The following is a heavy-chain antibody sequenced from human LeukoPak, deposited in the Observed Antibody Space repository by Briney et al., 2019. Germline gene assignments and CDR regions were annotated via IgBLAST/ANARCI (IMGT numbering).Heavy chain of an antibody. CDR3: TSPRGTYYDSSGYYPIDY. CDR1: GFTFGDYA. J-gene: IGHJ4*02. Sequence: PGGSLRLSCTASGFTFGDYAMSWVRQAPGKGLEWVGSIRSKAYGGTTEYAASVKGRFTISRDDSKSIAYLQMNSLKTEDTAVYYCTSPRGTYYDSSGYYPIDYWGQGTLVTVSS. CDR2: IRSKAYGGTT. V-gene: IGHV3-49*04. D-gene: IGHD3-22*01.